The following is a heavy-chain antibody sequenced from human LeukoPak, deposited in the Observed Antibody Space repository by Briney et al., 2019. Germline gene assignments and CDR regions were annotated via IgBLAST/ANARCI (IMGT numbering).Heavy chain of an antibody. CDR2: IRYDGTNK. V-gene: IGHV3-30*02. D-gene: IGHD4-17*01. Sequence: GGSLRLSCAASGFTFSSHGMHWVRQSPGKGLELVAFIRYDGTNKYYADSMKGRFTISRDNSKNTLYLQMNSLRAEDTAVYYCAKDNYYGDYEVTSIFGVDWGQGTLVTVSS. CDR1: GFTFSSHG. CDR3: AKDNYYGDYEVTSIFGVD. J-gene: IGHJ4*02.